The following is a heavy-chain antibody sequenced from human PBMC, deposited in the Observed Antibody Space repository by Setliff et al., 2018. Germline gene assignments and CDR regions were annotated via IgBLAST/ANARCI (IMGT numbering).Heavy chain of an antibody. D-gene: IGHD3-16*01. CDR1: GGSINSHY. J-gene: IGHJ4*02. Sequence: SETLSLTCAVSGGSINSHYWSWIRQPPGKGLEWIGYIYYSGSTYYNPSLKSRVTISVDTSKNQFSLKLSSVTAADTAVYYCARVGAPGPGALLPFDYWGQGTLVTVSS. CDR2: IYYSGST. CDR3: ARVGAPGPGALLPFDY. V-gene: IGHV4-30-4*08.